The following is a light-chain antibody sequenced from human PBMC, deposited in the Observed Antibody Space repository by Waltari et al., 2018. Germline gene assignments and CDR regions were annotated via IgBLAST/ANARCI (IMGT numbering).Light chain of an antibody. Sequence: QSVLTQPPSASGTPGQRVTISCSGSSSNIGSNFVYWYQQLPGTAPKLLIYRNNQRPSGFPDRFSGSKSGTSASLAIGGLRSEDEADYYCAPWDDSLSGPGVFGGGTKLTVL. J-gene: IGLJ3*02. V-gene: IGLV1-47*01. CDR3: APWDDSLSGPGV. CDR2: RNN. CDR1: SSNIGSNF.